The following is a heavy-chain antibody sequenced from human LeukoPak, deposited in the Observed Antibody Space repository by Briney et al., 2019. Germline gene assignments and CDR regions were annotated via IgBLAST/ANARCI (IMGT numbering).Heavy chain of an antibody. CDR1: GASVSSGRYY. J-gene: IGHJ6*04. CDR2: IYYSGST. Sequence: WETLSLPCTVSGASVSSGRYYWGWVRQPPGKGLEWIGYIYYSGSTNYNPSLKSRVTISVDTSKNQFSLKLSSVTAADTAVYYCARDKVAVGKYYYYGMDVWAKGTTVTVSS. V-gene: IGHV4-61*01. D-gene: IGHD6-19*01. CDR3: ARDKVAVGKYYYYGMDV.